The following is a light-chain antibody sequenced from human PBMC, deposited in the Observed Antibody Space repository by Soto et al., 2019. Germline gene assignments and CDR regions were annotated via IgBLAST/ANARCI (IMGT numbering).Light chain of an antibody. CDR3: QQSYSTLSLT. CDR1: QSISSY. J-gene: IGKJ4*01. Sequence: DIQMTQSPSSLSASVVDRVTITCRASQSISSYLNWYQQKPGKAPKLLIYAASSLQSGVPSRFSGSGSGTDFTLTISSLQPEDFATYYCQQSYSTLSLTFGGGTKVDI. CDR2: AAS. V-gene: IGKV1-39*01.